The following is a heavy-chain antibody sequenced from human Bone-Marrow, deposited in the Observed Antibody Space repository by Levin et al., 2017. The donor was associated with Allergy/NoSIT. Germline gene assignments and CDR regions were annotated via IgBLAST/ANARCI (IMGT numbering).Heavy chain of an antibody. CDR1: GFTFSNAW. J-gene: IGHJ4*02. V-gene: IGHV3-15*01. CDR2: IKTKDDGGTA. D-gene: IGHD3-16*02. CDR3: TTDAKWSFGGLIVFEH. Sequence: SGGSLRLSCAASGFTFSNAWMSWVRQAPGKGLEWVGRIKTKDDGGTADYAAPVKGRFVISRDDLSNTLYLQMNSLRTEDTGVYFCTTDAKWSFGGLIVFEHWGQGTLVSVSS.